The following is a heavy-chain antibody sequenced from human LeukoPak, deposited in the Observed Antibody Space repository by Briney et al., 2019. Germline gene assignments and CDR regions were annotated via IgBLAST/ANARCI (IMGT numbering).Heavy chain of an antibody. CDR1: GYTFTGHY. CDR3: ARALATARLVDY. D-gene: IGHD5-24*01. V-gene: IGHV1-2*02. CDR2: INPNSGGT. J-gene: IGHJ4*02. Sequence: GASVKVSCKASGYTFTGHYMHWVRQAPGQGLEWMGWINPNSGGTNYAQKFQGRVTMTRDTSISTAYMELSRLRSDDTAVYYCARALATARLVDYWGQGTLATVSS.